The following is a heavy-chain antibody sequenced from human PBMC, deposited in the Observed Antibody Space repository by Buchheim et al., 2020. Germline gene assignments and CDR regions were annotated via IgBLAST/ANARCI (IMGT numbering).Heavy chain of an antibody. J-gene: IGHJ3*02. CDR2: IYYSGST. D-gene: IGHD3-3*01. Sequence: QVQLQESGPGLVKPSETLSLTCTVSGGSISSYYWSWIRQPPGKGLEWIGYIYYSGSTNYNPSLKSRVTISVDTSKNQFSLKLSSVTAADTAVYYCARQRHTIFGVVIWDTRGDDAFDIWGQGT. CDR1: GGSISSYY. CDR3: ARQRHTIFGVVIWDTRGDDAFDI. V-gene: IGHV4-59*01.